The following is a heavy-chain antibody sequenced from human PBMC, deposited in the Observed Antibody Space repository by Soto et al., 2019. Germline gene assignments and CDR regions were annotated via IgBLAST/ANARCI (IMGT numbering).Heavy chain of an antibody. D-gene: IGHD3-9*01. CDR2: ISAYNGNT. CDR3: ARGRRKLRYFDWLSNHTSDDYYGIDV. J-gene: IGHJ6*04. V-gene: IGHV1-18*04. CDR1: GYTFTSYG. Sequence: GASVKVSCKASGYTFTSYGISWVRQAPGQGLEWMGWISAYNGNTNYAQKLQGRVTMTTDTSTSTAYMELRSLRSDDTAVYYCARGRRKLRYFDWLSNHTSDDYYGIDVWGEGTTVTVYS.